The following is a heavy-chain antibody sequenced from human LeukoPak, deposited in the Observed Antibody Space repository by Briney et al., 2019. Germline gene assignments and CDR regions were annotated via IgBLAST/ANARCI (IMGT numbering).Heavy chain of an antibody. D-gene: IGHD3-22*01. V-gene: IGHV3-73*01. J-gene: IGHJ3*02. CDR1: GFTFSGSA. CDR3: ARDRGTYYYDTSSHYDAFDI. CDR2: IRSKANSYAT. Sequence: PGGSLRLSCAASGFTFSGSAMHWVRQASGKGLEWVGRIRSKANSYATAYAASVKGRFTISRDDSKNTAYLQMNSLRAEDPAVYYCARDRGTYYYDTSSHYDAFDIWGQGTMVTVSS.